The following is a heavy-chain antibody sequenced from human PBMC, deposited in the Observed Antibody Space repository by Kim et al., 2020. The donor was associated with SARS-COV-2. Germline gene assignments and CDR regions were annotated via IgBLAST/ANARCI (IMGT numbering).Heavy chain of an antibody. J-gene: IGHJ4*02. Sequence: GGSLRLSCAASGFISSNSWMTWVRQAPGKGLEWVATISADGSQKYHVDSVKGRFTISRDNAENSLYLQMNSLRAEDTAIYYCTRSLEYWGQGTLVTVSS. CDR3: TRSLEY. CDR1: GFISSNSW. V-gene: IGHV3-7*01. CDR2: ISADGSQK.